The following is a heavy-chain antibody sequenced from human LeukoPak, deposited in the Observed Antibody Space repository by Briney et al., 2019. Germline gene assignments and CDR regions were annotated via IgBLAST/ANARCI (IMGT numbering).Heavy chain of an antibody. D-gene: IGHD2-21*01. CDR2: VNESGGT. J-gene: IGHJ3*02. CDR3: AGSGGDPDAFDI. CDR1: IDSFSNYH. Sequence: SETLSLTCAVYIDSFSNYHWNWIRQTPAKGMEWIGEVNESGGTNYNPSLKSRVTISVDTSKDQFSLKLTSVTAADTAVYYCAGSGGDPDAFDIWGQGTMVTVSS. V-gene: IGHV4-34*01.